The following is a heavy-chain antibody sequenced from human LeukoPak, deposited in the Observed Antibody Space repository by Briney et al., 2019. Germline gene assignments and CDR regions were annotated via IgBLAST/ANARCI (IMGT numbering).Heavy chain of an antibody. J-gene: IGHJ4*02. CDR2: ISYDGSNK. CDR3: AREMAYGSGFPLFDY. Sequence: GGSLRLSCAASGFTFSSYAMHWVRQAPGKGLEWVAVISYDGSNKYYADSVKGRFTISRDNSKNTLYLQMNSLRAEDTAVYYCAREMAYGSGFPLFDYWGQGTLVTVSS. V-gene: IGHV3-30-3*01. D-gene: IGHD3-10*01. CDR1: GFTFSSYA.